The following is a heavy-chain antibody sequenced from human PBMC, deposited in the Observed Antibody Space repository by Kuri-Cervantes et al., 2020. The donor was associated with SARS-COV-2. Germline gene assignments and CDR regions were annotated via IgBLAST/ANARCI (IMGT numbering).Heavy chain of an antibody. J-gene: IGHJ6*02. CDR3: AREGVVGATTYYYYGMDV. CDR1: GFTFSSYG. D-gene: IGHD1-26*01. V-gene: IGHV3-33*01. CDR2: IWYDGSNK. Sequence: GESLKISCAASGFTFSSYGMHWVRQAPGKGLEWVAVIWYDGSNKYYADSVKGRFTISRDNSKNTLYLQMNSLRAEDTAVYYCAREGVVGATTYYYYGMDVWGQGTTVTDSS.